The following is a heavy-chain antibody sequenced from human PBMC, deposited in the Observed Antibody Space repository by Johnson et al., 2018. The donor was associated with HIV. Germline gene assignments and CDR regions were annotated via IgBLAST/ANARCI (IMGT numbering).Heavy chain of an antibody. J-gene: IGHJ3*02. CDR2: IRYDGSNK. D-gene: IGHD3-22*01. Sequence: QVQLVESGGGVVQPGGSLRLSCAASGFTFSNYGMHWVRQAPGKGLERVAFIRYDGSNKYYADSVKGRFTISRDNSKNTLYLQMNSLRADDTAVYYCAKTYYYDSSGSRAFDIWGQGTMVTVSS. CDR1: GFTFSNYG. CDR3: AKTYYYDSSGSRAFDI. V-gene: IGHV3-30*02.